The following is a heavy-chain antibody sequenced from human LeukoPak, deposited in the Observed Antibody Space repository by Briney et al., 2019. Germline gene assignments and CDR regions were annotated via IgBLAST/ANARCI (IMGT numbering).Heavy chain of an antibody. D-gene: IGHD1-26*01. V-gene: IGHV4-61*01. CDR2: IYYSGST. CDR1: GGSVNSGSYY. Sequence: SETLSLTCTVSGGSVNSGSYYWNWIRQPPGEGLEWIGYIYYSGSTNYNPSLKSRVTISVDTSKNQFSLKLSSVTAADTAVYYCARAAYSGSYHSDYWGQGTLVTVSS. J-gene: IGHJ4*02. CDR3: ARAAYSGSYHSDY.